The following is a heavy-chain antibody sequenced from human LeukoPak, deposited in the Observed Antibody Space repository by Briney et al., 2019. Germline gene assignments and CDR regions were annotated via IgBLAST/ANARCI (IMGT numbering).Heavy chain of an antibody. Sequence: KSSETLSLTCTVSGGSISSYYWSWIRQPPGKGLEWIGYIYYSGSTYYNPSLKSRVTTSIDTSKNQFSLKMSSVTAADTAVYYCVREVKGYGSSWYQNWFDPWGQGTLVTVSS. CDR2: IYYSGST. V-gene: IGHV4-59*04. J-gene: IGHJ5*02. CDR1: GGSISSYY. CDR3: VREVKGYGSSWYQNWFDP. D-gene: IGHD6-13*01.